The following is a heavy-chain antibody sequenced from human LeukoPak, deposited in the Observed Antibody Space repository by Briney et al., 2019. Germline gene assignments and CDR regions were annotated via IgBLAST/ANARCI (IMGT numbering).Heavy chain of an antibody. J-gene: IGHJ4*02. D-gene: IGHD6-19*01. CDR2: INHSGST. Sequence: SETLSLTCAVYGGSFSGYYWSWIRQPPGKGLEWIGEINHSGSTNYNPSLKSRVTTSVDTSKNQFSLKLSSVTAADTAVYYCARGRDSIAVAKYYFDYWGQGTLVTVSS. CDR1: GGSFSGYY. V-gene: IGHV4-34*01. CDR3: ARGRDSIAVAKYYFDY.